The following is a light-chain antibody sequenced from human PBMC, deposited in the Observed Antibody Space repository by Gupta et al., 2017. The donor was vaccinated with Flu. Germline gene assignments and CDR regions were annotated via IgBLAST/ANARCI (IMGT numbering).Light chain of an antibody. Sequence: NCKSSQSVLYSSNNKNYLAWYQQKPGQPPKLLIYWASTRESGVPDRFSGSGSGTDFTLTISSLQAEDVAVYYCHQYYDIPNTFGLGTRLEIK. V-gene: IGKV4-1*01. CDR3: HQYYDIPNT. CDR2: WAS. J-gene: IGKJ5*01. CDR1: QSVLYSSNNKNY.